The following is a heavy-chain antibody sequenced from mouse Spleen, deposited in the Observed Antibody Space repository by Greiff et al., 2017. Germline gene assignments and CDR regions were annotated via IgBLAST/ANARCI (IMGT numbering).Heavy chain of an antibody. CDR2: ISGGGSYT. CDR3: ARRSSLYAMDY. V-gene: IGHV5-9-2*01. J-gene: IGHJ4*01. D-gene: IGHD1-3*01. CDR1: GFTFSSYG. Sequence: EVMLVESGGGLVKPGGSLKLSCAASGFTFSSYGMSWVRQTPEKRLEWVATISGGGSYTYYPDSVKGRFTISRDNAKNNLYLQMSSLRSEDTALYYCARRSSLYAMDYWGQGTSVTVSS.